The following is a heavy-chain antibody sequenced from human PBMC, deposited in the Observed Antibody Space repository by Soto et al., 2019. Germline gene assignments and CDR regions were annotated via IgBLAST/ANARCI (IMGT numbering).Heavy chain of an antibody. Sequence: SETLSVTCAVYGESFSGYYWSWILQPPGKGLEWIGEINHSGSTNYNPSLKSRVTISVDTSKNQFSLKLRSVTAADTAVYYCARGSLMITFGGVIVHKNDSWGQGTPVTVSS. J-gene: IGHJ4*02. V-gene: IGHV4-34*01. CDR1: GESFSGYY. CDR3: ARGSLMITFGGVIVHKNDS. D-gene: IGHD3-16*02. CDR2: INHSGST.